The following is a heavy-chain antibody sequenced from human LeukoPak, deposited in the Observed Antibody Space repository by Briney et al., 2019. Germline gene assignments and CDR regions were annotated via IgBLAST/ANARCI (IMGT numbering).Heavy chain of an antibody. D-gene: IGHD2-2*01. J-gene: IGHJ4*02. CDR3: ARHGADIVVVPTGSIVY. Sequence: SETLSLTCTVSGGSISSSTDYWGWIRQPPGKGLEWIGGIYSSGSSYYNPSLKSRVTISVDTSKNQFSLKLSSVTAADTAVYYCARHGADIVVVPTGSIVYWGQGTLVTVSS. V-gene: IGHV4-39*01. CDR1: GGSISSSTDY. CDR2: IYSSGSS.